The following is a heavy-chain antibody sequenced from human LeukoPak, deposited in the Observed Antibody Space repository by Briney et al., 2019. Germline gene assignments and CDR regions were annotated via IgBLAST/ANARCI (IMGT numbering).Heavy chain of an antibody. V-gene: IGHV3-21*01. J-gene: IGHJ5*02. CDR2: ISSSSSYI. D-gene: IGHD2-2*01. CDR3: ARDDIVVVPAAMYARFDP. CDR1: GFTFSSYA. Sequence: PGGSLRLSGAASGFTFSSYAMNWVRQAPGKGLEWVSSISSSSSYIYYADSVKGRFTISRDNAKNSLYLQMNSLRAEDTAVYYCARDDIVVVPAAMYARFDPWGQGTLVTVSS.